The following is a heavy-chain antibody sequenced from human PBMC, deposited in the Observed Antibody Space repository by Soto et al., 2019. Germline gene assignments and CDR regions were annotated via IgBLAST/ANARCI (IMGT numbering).Heavy chain of an antibody. V-gene: IGHV5-51*01. Sequence: GESLKISCTGSGYRFTTSWIGWVRQMPGKGLEWMGIIYPGDSDTRYSPSFQGQVTISVDKSISTAYLQWSSLKASDTAMYYCARHGIRGLGNAFLIWCQGTMVSVSS. D-gene: IGHD3-3*02. CDR1: GYRFTTSW. CDR2: IYPGDSDT. CDR3: ARHGIRGLGNAFLI. J-gene: IGHJ3*02.